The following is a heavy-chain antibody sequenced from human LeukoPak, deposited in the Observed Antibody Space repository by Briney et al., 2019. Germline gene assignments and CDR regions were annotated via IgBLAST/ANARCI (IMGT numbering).Heavy chain of an antibody. Sequence: ASVKVSCKASGYTFTSYDINWVRQATRQGLEWRGWMNPNSGNTGYAQKFQGRVTMTRNTSISTAYMELSSLRSEDTAVYYCARAARPRWAARPTYYYYMDVWGKGTTVTVSS. CDR3: ARAARPRWAARPTYYYYMDV. D-gene: IGHD6-6*01. CDR1: GYTFTSYD. V-gene: IGHV1-8*01. CDR2: MNPNSGNT. J-gene: IGHJ6*03.